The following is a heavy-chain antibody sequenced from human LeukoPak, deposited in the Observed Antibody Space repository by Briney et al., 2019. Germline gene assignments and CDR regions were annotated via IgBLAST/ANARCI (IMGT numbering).Heavy chain of an antibody. Sequence: PSETLSLTCTVSGGSISSDYWSWIRQPPGKGLEWIAYISYSGSTSYNPSLKSRVTISIDTSKNQFSLKLSSVTAADTAVYYCARMQGSGWYGYFDYWGQGTLVTVSS. V-gene: IGHV4-59*08. D-gene: IGHD6-19*01. J-gene: IGHJ4*02. CDR3: ARMQGSGWYGYFDY. CDR1: GGSISSDY. CDR2: ISYSGST.